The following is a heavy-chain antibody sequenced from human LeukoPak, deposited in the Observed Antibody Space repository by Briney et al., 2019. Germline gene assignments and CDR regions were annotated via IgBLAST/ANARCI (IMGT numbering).Heavy chain of an antibody. J-gene: IGHJ6*02. CDR3: ARSMVQGVNYYYYYGMDV. D-gene: IGHD3-10*01. V-gene: IGHV4-30-4*01. Sequence: PSETLSLTCTVSGGSISSDDYYWSWIRQPPGKGLEWIGFIYYIGSTYYNPSLKSRVTISVDTSKNQFSLKLTSVTAADTAVYYCARSMVQGVNYYYYYGMDVWGQGTTVTVSS. CDR1: GGSISSDDYY. CDR2: IYYIGST.